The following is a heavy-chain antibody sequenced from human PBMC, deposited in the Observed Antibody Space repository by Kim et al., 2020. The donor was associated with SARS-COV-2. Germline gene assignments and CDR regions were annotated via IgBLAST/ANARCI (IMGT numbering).Heavy chain of an antibody. D-gene: IGHD3-10*01. CDR3: ATDRSITMVRGGKGAFDI. Sequence: ASVKVSCKVSGYTLTELSMHWVRQAPGKGLEWMGGFDPEDGETIYAQKFQGRVTMTEDTSTDTAYMELSSLRSEDTAVYYCATDRSITMVRGGKGAFDIWGHGTMVTVSS. V-gene: IGHV1-24*01. CDR1: GYTLTELS. J-gene: IGHJ3*02. CDR2: FDPEDGET.